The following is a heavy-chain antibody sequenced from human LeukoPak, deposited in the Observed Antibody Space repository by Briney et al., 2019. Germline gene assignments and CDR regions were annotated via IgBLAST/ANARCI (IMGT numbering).Heavy chain of an antibody. J-gene: IGHJ3*02. Sequence: GGSLRLSCAASGFTFSSYWMSWVRQAPGKGLEWVANIKQDGSEKYYVDSVRGRFTISRDNAKNSLYLQMNSLRAEDTAVYYCARVYGGNPGDAFDIWGQGTMVTVSS. CDR3: ARVYGGNPGDAFDI. CDR2: IKQDGSEK. V-gene: IGHV3-7*03. D-gene: IGHD4-23*01. CDR1: GFTFSSYW.